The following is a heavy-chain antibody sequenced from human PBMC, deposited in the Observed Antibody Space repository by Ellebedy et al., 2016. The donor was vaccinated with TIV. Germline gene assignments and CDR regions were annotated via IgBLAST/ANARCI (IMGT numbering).Heavy chain of an antibody. V-gene: IGHV1-46*04. Sequence: AASVKVSCKASGYTFTSYYMHWVRQAPGLGLEWMGIINPSGGSTSYAQKLQGRVTMTRDTSTSTVYMELSSLRSEDTAVYYCARRYCSGGSCHYGMDVWGQGATVTVSS. CDR2: INPSGGST. CDR3: ARRYCSGGSCHYGMDV. CDR1: GYTFTSYY. J-gene: IGHJ6*02. D-gene: IGHD2-15*01.